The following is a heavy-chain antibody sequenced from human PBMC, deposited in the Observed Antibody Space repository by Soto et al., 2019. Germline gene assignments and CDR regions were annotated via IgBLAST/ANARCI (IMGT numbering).Heavy chain of an antibody. CDR2: MNPNSGNT. V-gene: IGHV1-8*01. CDR1: GYTFTSYD. Sequence: WASVKVSCKASGYTFTSYDINWVRQATGQGLEWMGWMNPNSGNTGYAQKFQGRVTMTRNTSISTAYMELSSLRSEDTAVYYCARGSPGTTIYYYYYYMDVWGKGTTVTVSS. D-gene: IGHD1-1*01. J-gene: IGHJ6*03. CDR3: ARGSPGTTIYYYYYYMDV.